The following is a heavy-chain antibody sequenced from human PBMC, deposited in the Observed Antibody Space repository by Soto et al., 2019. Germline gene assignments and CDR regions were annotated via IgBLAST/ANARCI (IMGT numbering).Heavy chain of an antibody. D-gene: IGHD7-27*01. CDR3: GKGRGQNWGFEY. CDR1: GYTFSSYA. Sequence: EVQLLESGGGSLQPGGSLRLSCTASGYTFSSYAMHWVRRPPGKGLEWVSSIRGSGGTAYYADSVKSRFSISTDSLVNTLYLQLNSLRAGDTAVYYCGKGRGQNWGFEYWGQGSLVTVSP. J-gene: IGHJ4*02. V-gene: IGHV3-23*01. CDR2: IRGSGGTA.